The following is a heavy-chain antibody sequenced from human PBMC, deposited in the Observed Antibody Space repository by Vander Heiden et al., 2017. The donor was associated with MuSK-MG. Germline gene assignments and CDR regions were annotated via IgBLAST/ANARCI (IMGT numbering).Heavy chain of an antibody. J-gene: IGHJ4*02. CDR3: ARGYYDPIKADY. V-gene: IGHV3-30*04. CDR2: ISYDGSNT. Sequence: QVQLVGSGGGVVQPGRSLRLSCAASGFTFRSYAMHWVRQAPGKGLEWVAVISYDGSNTYHAGSVKGRFTISRDNSKNTLYLQMNSLRTEDTAVYYCARGYYDPIKADYWGQGTLVTVSS. CDR1: GFTFRSYA. D-gene: IGHD3-22*01.